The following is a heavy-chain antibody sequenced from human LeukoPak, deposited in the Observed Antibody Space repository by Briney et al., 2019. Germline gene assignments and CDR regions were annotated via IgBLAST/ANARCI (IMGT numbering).Heavy chain of an antibody. V-gene: IGHV2-5*01. J-gene: IGHJ4*02. CDR3: AHSLHSGPKLIYFDY. CDR2: IYWNDDK. Sequence: ASGPTLVKPTQTLTLTCTFSGFSLSTSGVGVGWIRQPPGKALEWLALIYWNDDKRYSPSLKSRLTITKDTSKNQVVLTMTNMDPVDTATYYCAHSLHSGPKLIYFDYWGQGTLVTVSS. CDR1: GFSLSTSGVG. D-gene: IGHD6-19*01.